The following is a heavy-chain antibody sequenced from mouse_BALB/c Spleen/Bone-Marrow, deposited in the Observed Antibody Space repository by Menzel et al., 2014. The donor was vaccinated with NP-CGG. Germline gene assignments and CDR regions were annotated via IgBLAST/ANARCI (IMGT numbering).Heavy chain of an antibody. CDR1: GFNIXDTY. CDR2: IDPANGNT. Sequence: EVMLVESGAELVKPGASVKLSCTASGFNIXDTYMHWVKQRPEQGLEWIGRIDPANGNTKYDPKFQGKATITADTSSNTAYLQLSSLTSEDTAVYYCASYRYAWYFDVWGAGTTVTVSS. CDR3: ASYRYAWYFDV. D-gene: IGHD2-14*01. V-gene: IGHV14-3*02. J-gene: IGHJ1*01.